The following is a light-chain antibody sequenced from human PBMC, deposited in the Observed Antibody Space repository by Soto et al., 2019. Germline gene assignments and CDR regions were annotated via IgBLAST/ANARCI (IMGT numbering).Light chain of an antibody. CDR1: QSISTW. V-gene: IGKV1-5*01. Sequence: QMTQCPSTLSASVGDRVTITCLASQSISTWLAWYQQKPGKAPNLLIYDASSLESGVPSRFSGSGSGTEFTLTITSLQPDDFATYYCQQYNDYSGTFGPGTKVDIK. CDR3: QQYNDYSGT. J-gene: IGKJ1*01. CDR2: DAS.